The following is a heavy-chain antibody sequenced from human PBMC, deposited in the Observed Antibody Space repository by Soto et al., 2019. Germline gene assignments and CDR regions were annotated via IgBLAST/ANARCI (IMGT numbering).Heavy chain of an antibody. Sequence: SETLSLTCTVSGGSISSYYWSWIRQPPGKGLEWIGYIYYSGSTNYNPSLKSRVTISVDTSKNQFSLKLSSVTAADTAVYYCAREPTLNWFLDFWAQGTLVTVSS. CDR2: IYYSGST. D-gene: IGHD3-9*01. V-gene: IGHV4-59*01. J-gene: IGHJ4*02. CDR3: AREPTLNWFLDF. CDR1: GGSISSYY.